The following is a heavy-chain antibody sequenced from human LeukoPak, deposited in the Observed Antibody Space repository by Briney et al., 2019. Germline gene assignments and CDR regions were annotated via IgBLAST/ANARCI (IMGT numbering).Heavy chain of an antibody. D-gene: IGHD3/OR15-3a*01. CDR2: MSPNSGNT. V-gene: IGHV1-8*02. CDR3: TRGPPNWGYDF. J-gene: IGHJ4*02. Sequence: ASVKVSCRTSGYTFTDYYIHWVRQATGQRLEWLGWMSPNSGNTGYAQNFQGRVTMTRTTALSTAYMELSSLKSDDTAVYYCTRGPPNWGYDFWGQGTLVTVSS. CDR1: GYTFTDYY.